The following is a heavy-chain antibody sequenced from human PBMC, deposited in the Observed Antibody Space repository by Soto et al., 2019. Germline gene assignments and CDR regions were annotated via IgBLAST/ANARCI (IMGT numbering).Heavy chain of an antibody. CDR2: IKSKADSYAT. CDR3: SSGYGYGYIT. J-gene: IGHJ5*02. Sequence: EVQLVESGGGLVQPGGSLRLSCAASGFAFSGSPMQWVRQASGKGLEWVGRIKSKADSYATAYAASVQGRFTVSRDDSKNTAYLEMNNLKTEDTAVYYCSSGYGYGYITWGQGTLVTVSS. D-gene: IGHD5-18*01. V-gene: IGHV3-73*02. CDR1: GFAFSGSP.